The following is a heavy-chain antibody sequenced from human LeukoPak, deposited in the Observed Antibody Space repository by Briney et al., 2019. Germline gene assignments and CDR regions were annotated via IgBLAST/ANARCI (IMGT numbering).Heavy chain of an antibody. CDR1: GFTFSSYA. Sequence: GGSLRLSCAASGFTFSSYAMHWVRQAPGKGLEYVSAISSNEGSTYYANSAKGRFTISRDNSKNTLYLQMGSLRAEDMAVYYCARVGSWDAFDIWGQGTMVTVSS. J-gene: IGHJ3*02. CDR3: ARVGSWDAFDI. CDR2: ISSNEGST. V-gene: IGHV3-64*01. D-gene: IGHD1-26*01.